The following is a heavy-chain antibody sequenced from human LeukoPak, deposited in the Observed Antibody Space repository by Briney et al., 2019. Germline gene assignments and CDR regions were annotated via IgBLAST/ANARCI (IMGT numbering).Heavy chain of an antibody. CDR2: ISGSGGST. Sequence: QPGGSLRLSCAASGFTFSSYAMSWVRQAPGKGLEWVSAISGSGGSTYYADSVKGRFTISRDNSKNTLYPQMNSLRAEDTAVYYCAKSERGIVGATDYWGQGTLVTVSS. CDR1: GFTFSSYA. J-gene: IGHJ4*02. D-gene: IGHD1-26*01. CDR3: AKSERGIVGATDY. V-gene: IGHV3-23*01.